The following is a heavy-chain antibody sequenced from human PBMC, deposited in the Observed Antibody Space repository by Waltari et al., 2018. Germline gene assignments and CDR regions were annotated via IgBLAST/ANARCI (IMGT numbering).Heavy chain of an antibody. CDR3: ARGVEYSTASWLDF. J-gene: IGHJ4*01. CDR2: ISSMFGEA. V-gene: IGHV1-69*01. D-gene: IGHD6-6*01. Sequence: QVQLVQSGAEVKKPGSSVKVSCKASGGTFNTYGINWVRQATGQGLEGMGGISSMFGEANYAHKFRGRVTITADEPTSTAYMELTSLTSEDTAVYYCARGVEYSTASWLDFWGSGTLVTVSS. CDR1: GGTFNTYG.